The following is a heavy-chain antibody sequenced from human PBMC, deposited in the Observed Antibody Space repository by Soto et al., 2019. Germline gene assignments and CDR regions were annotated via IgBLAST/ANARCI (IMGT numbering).Heavy chain of an antibody. V-gene: IGHV3-30*03. CDR1: GFTFSSFG. CDR2: VSYDGNNK. CDR3: ARGGYSFRDPYIY. J-gene: IGHJ4*02. D-gene: IGHD3-10*01. Sequence: QVQVVESGGGVVQPGTSLRLSCAASGFTFSSFGMHWVRQAPGKGLEWVAIVSYDGNNKYYADSVKCRFTISRDNSKNAVYLQMNSLRTEDTAVYYCARGGYSFRDPYIYWGQGTLVTVSS.